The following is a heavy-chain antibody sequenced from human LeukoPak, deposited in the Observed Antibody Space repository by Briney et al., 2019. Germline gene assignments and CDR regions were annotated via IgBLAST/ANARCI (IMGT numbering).Heavy chain of an antibody. CDR1: GFTFSNYA. Sequence: GVSLRLSCAASGFTFSNYAMSWVRQAPGKGLEWVSAISGSGGGTYYADSVKGRFTISRDNSKNTLYLQMNSLRAEDTAVYYCAKGNWNYPLDYWGQGTLVTVSS. D-gene: IGHD1-7*01. CDR2: ISGSGGGT. CDR3: AKGNWNYPLDY. J-gene: IGHJ4*02. V-gene: IGHV3-23*01.